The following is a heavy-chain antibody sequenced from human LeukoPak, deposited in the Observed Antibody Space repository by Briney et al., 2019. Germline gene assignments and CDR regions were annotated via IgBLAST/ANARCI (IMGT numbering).Heavy chain of an antibody. CDR2: IYHSGNT. V-gene: IGHV4-31*03. CDR1: GGSIGSGRYF. D-gene: IGHD3-22*01. J-gene: IGHJ4*02. Sequence: SQTLSLTCSVSGGSIGSGRYFWSWIRQHPGKGPEWIGYIYHSGNTYYSPSLKSRLTISMDTSENQFSLNLNSMTAADTAVYYYARADLDYDSSGHAVNYFFDYWGQGTLVTVSS. CDR3: ARADLDYDSSGHAVNYFFDY.